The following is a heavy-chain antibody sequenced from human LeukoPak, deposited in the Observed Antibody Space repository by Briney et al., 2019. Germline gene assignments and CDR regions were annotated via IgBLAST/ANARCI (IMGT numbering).Heavy chain of an antibody. V-gene: IGHV5-51*01. D-gene: IGHD2-2*01. CDR3: ACRELTSTWSGP. Sequence: GESLKISCEGFGYTFTNYWIGWVRHMPGKGLEWMGVICPDDARTRYSPSFQGQVTISADKSINTAYLQWSSLKASDTAIYYCACRELTSTWSGPWGQGTLVTVSS. J-gene: IGHJ5*02. CDR1: GYTFTNYW. CDR2: ICPDDART.